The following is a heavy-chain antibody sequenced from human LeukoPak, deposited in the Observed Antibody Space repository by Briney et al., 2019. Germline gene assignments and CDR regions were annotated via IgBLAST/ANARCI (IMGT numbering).Heavy chain of an antibody. Sequence: ASVKVSCKASGYTFTGYYMHWVRQAPGQGLEWMGWINPNSGGTNYARKFQGRVTMTRDTSISTAYMELSRLRSDDTAVYYCASEGGCSGGSCYLPDYWGQGTLVTVSS. V-gene: IGHV1-2*02. CDR2: INPNSGGT. D-gene: IGHD2-15*01. CDR3: ASEGGCSGGSCYLPDY. J-gene: IGHJ4*02. CDR1: GYTFTGYY.